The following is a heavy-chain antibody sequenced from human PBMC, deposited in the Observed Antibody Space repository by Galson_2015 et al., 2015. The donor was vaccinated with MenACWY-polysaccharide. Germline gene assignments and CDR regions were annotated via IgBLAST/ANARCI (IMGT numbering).Heavy chain of an antibody. Sequence: SLRLSCAASGFTFSRYAMHWVRQAPGKGLEWVAVISYDATNKYYAESVKGRFTISRDNSKNTMYVQMNSLRAEDTAIYYCARDYCSRTSCYGMDVWGRGTLVTVSS. J-gene: IGHJ2*01. CDR1: GFTFSRYA. CDR2: ISYDATNK. V-gene: IGHV3-30-3*01. D-gene: IGHD2-2*01. CDR3: ARDYCSRTSCYGMDV.